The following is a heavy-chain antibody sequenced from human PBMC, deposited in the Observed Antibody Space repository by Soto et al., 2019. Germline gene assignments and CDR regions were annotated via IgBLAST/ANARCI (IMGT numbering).Heavy chain of an antibody. V-gene: IGHV3-30-3*01. CDR1: GFTFSSYA. CDR2: ISYDGSNK. Sequence: PGGSLRLSCAASGFTFSSYAMHWVRQAPGKGLEWVAVISYDGSNKYYADSVKGRSTISRDNSKNTLYLQMNSLRAEDTAVYYCARDGLRTVTTRFDYWGQGTLVTVSS. J-gene: IGHJ4*02. CDR3: ARDGLRTVTTRFDY. D-gene: IGHD4-17*01.